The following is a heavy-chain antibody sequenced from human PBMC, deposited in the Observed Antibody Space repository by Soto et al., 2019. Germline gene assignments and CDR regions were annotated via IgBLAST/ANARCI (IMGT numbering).Heavy chain of an antibody. J-gene: IGHJ4*02. CDR1: GFTFSSYG. Sequence: GGSLRLSCAASGFTFSSYGVHWVRQAPGKGLEWVASVSYDGSNKHYGDSVKGRFTISRDNSRNTLDLQMNSLRAEDTAVYYCAKDTYYYDRSGYYTYDHWGQGTQVTGSS. CDR2: VSYDGSNK. V-gene: IGHV3-30*18. D-gene: IGHD3-22*01. CDR3: AKDTYYYDRSGYYTYDH.